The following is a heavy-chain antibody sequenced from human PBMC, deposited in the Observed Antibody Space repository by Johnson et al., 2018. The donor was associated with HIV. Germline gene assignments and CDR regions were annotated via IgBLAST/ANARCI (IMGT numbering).Heavy chain of an antibody. CDR2: ISDDGSNE. Sequence: QVQLVESGGGVVQPGRSLRLSCAASGFTFSSYAMHWVRQAPGKGLEWVAVISDDGSNEYYADSVKGRFAISRDNSKNTLYLQINSLRAEDTAVYYCARVTSPVTTARYGAFDIWGQGTMVTVSS. CDR3: ARVTSPVTTARYGAFDI. D-gene: IGHD4-17*01. J-gene: IGHJ3*02. V-gene: IGHV3-30*09. CDR1: GFTFSSYA.